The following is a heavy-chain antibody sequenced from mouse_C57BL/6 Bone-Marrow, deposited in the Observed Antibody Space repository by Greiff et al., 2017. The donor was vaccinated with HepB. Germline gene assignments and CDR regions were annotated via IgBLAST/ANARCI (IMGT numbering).Heavy chain of an antibody. Sequence: EVQLVESEGGLVQPGSSMKLSCTASGFTFSDYYMAWVRQVPEKGLEWVANINYDGSSTYYLDSLKSRFIISRDNAKNILYLQMSSLKSEDTATYYCARDRAYYSNHGAMDYWGQGTSVTVSS. V-gene: IGHV5-16*01. D-gene: IGHD2-5*01. CDR2: INYDGSST. CDR3: ARDRAYYSNHGAMDY. J-gene: IGHJ4*01. CDR1: GFTFSDYY.